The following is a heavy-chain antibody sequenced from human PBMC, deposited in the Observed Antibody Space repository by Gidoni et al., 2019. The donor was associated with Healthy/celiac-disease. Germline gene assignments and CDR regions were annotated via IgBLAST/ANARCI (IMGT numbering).Heavy chain of an antibody. J-gene: IGHJ3*02. Sequence: EVQLVESGGGLVQPGGSLRLSGPASGFPFSSYSMHWVRQAPGKGLEYVSAISSNGGSTYYANSVKGRFTISRDNSKNTLYLQMGSLRAEDMAVYYCARAAAGGGAFDIWGQGTMVTVSS. CDR2: ISSNGGST. V-gene: IGHV3-64*01. D-gene: IGHD6-13*01. CDR3: ARAAAGGGAFDI. CDR1: GFPFSSYS.